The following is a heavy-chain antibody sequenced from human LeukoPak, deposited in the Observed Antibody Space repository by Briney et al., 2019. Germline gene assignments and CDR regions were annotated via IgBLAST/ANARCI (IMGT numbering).Heavy chain of an antibody. CDR3: ARLTYHYDSSGYHSPAFDY. V-gene: IGHV3-7*01. Sequence: GGSLRLSCAASGFIFSNYWMSWVRQAPGKGLEWVANIKQDGSEKYYVDSVKGRFTISRDNAKNSLYLQMNSLRAEDTAVYYCARLTYHYDSSGYHSPAFDYWGQGTLVPVSS. J-gene: IGHJ4*02. D-gene: IGHD3-22*01. CDR1: GFIFSNYW. CDR2: IKQDGSEK.